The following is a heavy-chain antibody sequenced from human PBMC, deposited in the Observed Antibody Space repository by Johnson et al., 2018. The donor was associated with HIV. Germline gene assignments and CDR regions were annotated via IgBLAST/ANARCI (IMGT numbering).Heavy chain of an antibody. J-gene: IGHJ3*02. CDR2: ISYDGSEK. V-gene: IGHV3-30*04. CDR1: GFTFSSYA. Sequence: QVQLVESGGGVVQPGRSLRLSCAASGFTFSSYAMHWVRQAPGKGLEWVAVISYDGSEKYFADSVKGRFTISRDSSKNTLYLQMNSLRAEDTAVYYCAKNGARGDAFDIWGQGTMVTVSS. CDR3: AKNGARGDAFDI. D-gene: IGHD2-8*01.